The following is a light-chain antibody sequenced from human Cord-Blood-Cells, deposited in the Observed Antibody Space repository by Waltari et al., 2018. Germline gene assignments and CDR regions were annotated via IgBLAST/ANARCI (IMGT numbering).Light chain of an antibody. CDR2: GAS. CDR3: QQYNNWPPIT. CDR1: QSVSSN. V-gene: IGKV3-15*01. Sequence: EIVLTQSPATLSVSPGDRATRSCRASQSVSSNLAWYQQKPGQSPRLLIYGASTRATGIPARFSGSGAGTEFTLTISSLQSEDFAVYYCQQYNNWPPITFGPGTKVDIK. J-gene: IGKJ3*01.